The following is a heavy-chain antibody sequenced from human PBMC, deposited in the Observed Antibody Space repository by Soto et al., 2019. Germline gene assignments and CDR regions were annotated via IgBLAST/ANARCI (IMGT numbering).Heavy chain of an antibody. V-gene: IGHV3-30-3*01. CDR1: GSTLRRYD. CDR2: ISPDGNNA. J-gene: IGHJ3*02. Sequence: QVQLVESGGDVVEPGRSLSLSCAASGSTLRRYDIHWVRQAPGRGLEWVAHISPDGNNAYYADSVKGRFTISRDNARNTVYLQENNLRPEDTAVYHCVRGPSHGAFDIWGQGTLVTVSS. CDR3: VRGPSHGAFDI.